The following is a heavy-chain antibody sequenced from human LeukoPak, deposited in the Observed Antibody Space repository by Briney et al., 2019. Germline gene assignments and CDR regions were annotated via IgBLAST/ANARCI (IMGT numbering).Heavy chain of an antibody. CDR2: ISRSSTTI. J-gene: IGHJ5*02. CDR1: GFTFSSHS. V-gene: IGHV3-48*01. CDR3: AKDQVRIVVVVAASGFDP. Sequence: PGGSLRLSCAASGFTFSSHSMNWVRQTPGKGLEGGSYISRSSTTIYYADSVKGRFTISRDNAKNSLYLQMNSLRAEDTAVYYCAKDQVRIVVVVAASGFDPWGQGTLVTVSS. D-gene: IGHD2-15*01.